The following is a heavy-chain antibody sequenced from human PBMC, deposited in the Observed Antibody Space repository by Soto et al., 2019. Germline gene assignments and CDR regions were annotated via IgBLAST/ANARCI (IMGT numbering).Heavy chain of an antibody. V-gene: IGHV4-59*01. J-gene: IGHJ6*02. D-gene: IGHD6-6*01. Sequence: SETLSLTCTVSGGSISSYYWSWIRQPPGKGLEWIGYIYYSGSTNYNPSLKSRVTISVDTSKNQFSLKLSSVTAADTAVYYCASSGGGSSSYYYYYYGMDVWGQGTTVTVS. CDR3: ASSGGGSSSYYYYYYGMDV. CDR1: GGSISSYY. CDR2: IYYSGST.